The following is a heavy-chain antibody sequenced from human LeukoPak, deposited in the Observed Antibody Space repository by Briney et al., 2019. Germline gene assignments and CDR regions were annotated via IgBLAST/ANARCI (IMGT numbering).Heavy chain of an antibody. Sequence: GESLKISCKGSGYSFSGYWIGWVRQLPGKGLEWMGNIFPADSDTRYSPSFQGQVTISADKSIATAYLQWSSLKASDTAMYYCARRKGDGYNSPFDYWGQGTLVTVSS. J-gene: IGHJ4*02. CDR2: IFPADSDT. V-gene: IGHV5-51*01. CDR1: GYSFSGYW. CDR3: ARRKGDGYNSPFDY. D-gene: IGHD5-24*01.